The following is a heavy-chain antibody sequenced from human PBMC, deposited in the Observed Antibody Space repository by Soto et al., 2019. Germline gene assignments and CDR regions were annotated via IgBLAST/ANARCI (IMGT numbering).Heavy chain of an antibody. CDR1: GYTFTGYY. CDR2: INPNSGGT. D-gene: IGHD3-22*01. Sequence: ASVKVSCKASGYTFTGYYMHWVRQAPGQGLEWMGWINPNSGGTNYAQKFQGRVTMTRDTSISTAYMELSRLRSDDTAVYYCARDLTRSITMIVVVIDYWGQGTLVTVS. J-gene: IGHJ4*02. CDR3: ARDLTRSITMIVVVIDY. V-gene: IGHV1-2*02.